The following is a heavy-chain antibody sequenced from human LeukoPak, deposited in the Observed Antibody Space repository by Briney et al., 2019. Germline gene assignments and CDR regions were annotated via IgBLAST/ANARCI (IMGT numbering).Heavy chain of an antibody. Sequence: SETLSLTCTVSGGSISSYYWSWIRQPPGKGLEWIGYIYYSGSTNYNPSLNSRVTISVDTSKNQVSLKLSSVTAADTAVYYCARDDSNYSDSSGFDSWGQGTLVTVSS. D-gene: IGHD3-22*01. V-gene: IGHV4-59*01. J-gene: IGHJ4*02. CDR3: ARDDSNYSDSSGFDS. CDR2: IYYSGST. CDR1: GGSISSYY.